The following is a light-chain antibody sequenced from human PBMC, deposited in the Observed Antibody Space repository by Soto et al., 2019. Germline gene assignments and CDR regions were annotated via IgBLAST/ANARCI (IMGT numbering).Light chain of an antibody. CDR3: SSYTGSNNLWV. Sequence: QSALTQPPSASGSPGQSVTISCTGTSSDVGGYNYVSWYQQHPGKAPKFMIYEVSKRPSGVPDRFSGSKSGNTASLTVSGLQAEDEADYYCSSYTGSNNLWVFGGGTKLTVL. V-gene: IGLV2-8*01. CDR2: EVS. J-gene: IGLJ3*02. CDR1: SSDVGGYNY.